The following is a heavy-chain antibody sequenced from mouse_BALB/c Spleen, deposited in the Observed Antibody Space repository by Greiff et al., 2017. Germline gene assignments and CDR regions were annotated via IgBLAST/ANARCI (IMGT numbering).Heavy chain of an antibody. CDR2: INPYNGDT. CDR1: GYSFTGYF. J-gene: IGHJ3*01. CDR3: ARGGMDYDGGIAD. D-gene: IGHD2-4*01. V-gene: IGHV1-20*02. Sequence: EVQLQQSGPELVKLGASVKISCTASGYSFTGYFMNWVMQSHGKSLEWIGRINPYNGDTFYNQKFKGKATLTVDKSYSTAHMELRSLASEDSGVYYCARGGMDYDGGIADWGQGTLVTVSA.